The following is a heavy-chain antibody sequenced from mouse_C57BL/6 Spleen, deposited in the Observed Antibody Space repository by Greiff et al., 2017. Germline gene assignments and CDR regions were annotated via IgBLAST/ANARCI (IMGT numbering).Heavy chain of an antibody. CDR2: ISSGSSTN. CDR1: GFTFSDYG. J-gene: IGHJ4*01. D-gene: IGHD1-1*01. V-gene: IGHV5-17*01. CDR3: ARPPTVASTGDY. Sequence: EVQVVESGGGLVKPGGSLKLSCAASGFTFSDYGMHWVRQAPEKGLEWVAYISSGSSTNYYADTVKGRFTIARDNAKNTLFLQMTSLRSEDTAMYYCARPPTVASTGDYWGQGTSVTVSS.